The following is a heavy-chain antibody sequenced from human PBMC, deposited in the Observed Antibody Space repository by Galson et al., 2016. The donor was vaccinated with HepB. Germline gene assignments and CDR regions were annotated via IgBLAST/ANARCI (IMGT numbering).Heavy chain of an antibody. D-gene: IGHD2-15*01. CDR3: AREDGRGYCTGGSCLLKDGFDI. CDR2: ISSTSSYI. V-gene: IGHV3-21*05. Sequence: SLRLSCAASGFTFSRYGMNWVRQAPGKGLEWLSYISSTSSYIYYADSVKGRLTISRDNAKNSLYLQMNSLRADDTAGYYCAREDGRGYCTGGSCLLKDGFDIWGQGTLVTVSA. CDR1: GFTFSRYG. J-gene: IGHJ3*02.